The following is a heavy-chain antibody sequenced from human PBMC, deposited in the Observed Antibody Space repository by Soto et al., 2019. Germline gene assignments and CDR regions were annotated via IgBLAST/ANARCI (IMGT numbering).Heavy chain of an antibody. D-gene: IGHD2-15*01. V-gene: IGHV1-18*04. J-gene: IGHJ4*02. Sequence: GASVKVSCKASGYTFTNYGITWVRQAPGQGLEWMGWISAYNGETKYAQKLQGRVTMTTDTSTNTAYMELRSLRSGDTAVYFCARDCSGGSCGSDYWGQGTLVTSPQ. CDR1: GYTFTNYG. CDR3: ARDCSGGSCGSDY. CDR2: ISAYNGET.